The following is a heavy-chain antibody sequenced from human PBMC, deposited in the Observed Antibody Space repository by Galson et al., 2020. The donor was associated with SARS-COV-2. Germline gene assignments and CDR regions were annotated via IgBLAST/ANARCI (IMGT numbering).Heavy chain of an antibody. CDR3: ARGRPEDRVPKWWLLRGYFIDY. D-gene: IGHD2-15*01. J-gene: IGHJ4*02. Sequence: SSVKVSCKASGGTFSSYSINWVRQAPGQGLEWMGGIVPVLRSVNHAQKFQGRVTITADESTTTAHMELSSLRSDDTAVYFCARGRPEDRVPKWWLLRGYFIDYWDQGTLVTVSS. CDR1: GGTFSSYS. CDR2: IVPVLRSV. V-gene: IGHV1-69*13.